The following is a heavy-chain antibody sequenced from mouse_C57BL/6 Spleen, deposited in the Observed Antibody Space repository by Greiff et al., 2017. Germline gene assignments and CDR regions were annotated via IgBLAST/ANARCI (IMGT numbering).Heavy chain of an antibody. J-gene: IGHJ2*01. D-gene: IGHD2-4*01. V-gene: IGHV5-4*01. Sequence: EVQLVESGGGLVKPGGSLKLSCAASGFTFSSYAMSWVRQTPEKRLEWVATISDGGSYTYYPDNLKGRFTISRDNAKNNLYLQMSHLKSEDTAMYYCERDMGTMTYYFDDWGQGTTLTVSA. CDR1: GFTFSSYA. CDR2: ISDGGSYT. CDR3: ERDMGTMTYYFDD.